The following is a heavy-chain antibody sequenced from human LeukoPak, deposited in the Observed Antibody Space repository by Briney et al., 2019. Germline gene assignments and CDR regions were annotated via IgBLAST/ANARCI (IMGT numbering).Heavy chain of an antibody. D-gene: IGHD3-22*01. Sequence: KTGGSLRLSCAASGFTCSNAWMSWVRQAPGKGLEWVGRIKSKTDGGTTDYAAPVKGRCTISRDDSKNTLYLQMNSLKTEDTAVYYCTTAVTMIVVVAPRYFDLWGRGTLVTVSS. CDR3: TTAVTMIVVVAPRYFDL. CDR2: IKSKTDGGTT. V-gene: IGHV3-15*01. J-gene: IGHJ2*01. CDR1: GFTCSNAW.